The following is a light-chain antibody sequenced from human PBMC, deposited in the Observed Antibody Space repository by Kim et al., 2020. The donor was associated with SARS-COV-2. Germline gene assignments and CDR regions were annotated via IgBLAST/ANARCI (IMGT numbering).Light chain of an antibody. Sequence: DIQLTQSPSSLSASVGDRVTITCRTSQTIVTYLSWFQQKPGKAPKLLIYSASNLQSGVPSRFSGSGSGTDFTLTISSLQPDDFATYYCQHSYGRPYTFGQGTKLEIK. J-gene: IGKJ2*01. V-gene: IGKV1-39*01. CDR1: QTIVTY. CDR3: QHSYGRPYT. CDR2: SAS.